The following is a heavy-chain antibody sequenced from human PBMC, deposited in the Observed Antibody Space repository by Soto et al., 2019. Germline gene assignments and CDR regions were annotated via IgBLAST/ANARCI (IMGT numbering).Heavy chain of an antibody. J-gene: IGHJ6*02. D-gene: IGHD6-19*01. Sequence: QVHLLLQSGAEVKKPGSSVKVACKASGGNPSNSAISWVRQAPGQGLEWMGGFIPVFGIISHAQNFQGRVTISADESTGTAYMELGSLRSEETAVYFCAGGRIVVAGSSAYYSMDVWGQGTTVTVSS. CDR1: GGNPSNSA. V-gene: IGHV1-69*01. CDR3: AGGRIVVAGSSAYYSMDV. CDR2: FIPVFGII.